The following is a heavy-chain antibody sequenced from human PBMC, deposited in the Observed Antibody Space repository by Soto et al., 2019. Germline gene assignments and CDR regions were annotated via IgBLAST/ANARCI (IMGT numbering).Heavy chain of an antibody. Sequence: SETLSLTCSVSGGSISGSYWSWIRQSPGKGLEWLGYVYYTGSTNYSPSLRSRVSISVDTSKNEFSLRLSSVTAADTAVYFCARSDADPGAHIDYWGQGTQVTVSS. D-gene: IGHD1-1*01. CDR3: ARSDADPGAHIDY. CDR1: GGSISGSY. CDR2: VYYTGST. J-gene: IGHJ4*02. V-gene: IGHV4-59*01.